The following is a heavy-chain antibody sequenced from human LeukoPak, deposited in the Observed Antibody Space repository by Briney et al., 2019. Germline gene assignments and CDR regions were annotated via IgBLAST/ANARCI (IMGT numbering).Heavy chain of an antibody. CDR2: IIPIFGTA. J-gene: IGHJ4*02. V-gene: IGHV1-69*13. CDR1: GYTFTSYG. D-gene: IGHD3-16*01. Sequence: SVKVSCKASGYTFTSYGISWVRQAPGQGLEWMGGIIPIFGTANYAQKFQGRVTITADESTSTAYMELSSLRSEDTAVYYCARDLGGPIAAPLGYWGQGTLVTVSS. CDR3: ARDLGGPIAAPLGY.